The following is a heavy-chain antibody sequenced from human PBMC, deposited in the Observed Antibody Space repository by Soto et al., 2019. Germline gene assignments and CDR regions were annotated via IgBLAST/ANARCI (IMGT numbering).Heavy chain of an antibody. CDR3: AREWTRQWLAFDY. V-gene: IGHV1-2*04. CDR1: GYTFTGYY. D-gene: IGHD6-19*01. CDR2: INPNSGGT. J-gene: IGHJ4*02. Sequence: QVQLVQSGAEVKKPGASVKVSCKASGYTFTGYYMHWVRQAPGQGLGWMGWINPNSGGTNYAQKFQGWDTMTGDTSISTAYMERSRLRSNDTAVYYCAREWTRQWLAFDYWGQGSLVTVCS.